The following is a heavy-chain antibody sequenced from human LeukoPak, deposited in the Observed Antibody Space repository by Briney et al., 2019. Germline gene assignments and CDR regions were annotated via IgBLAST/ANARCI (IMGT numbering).Heavy chain of an antibody. J-gene: IGHJ4*02. CDR3: ARVVTAGDY. CDR1: GFSFSNYW. D-gene: IGHD2-2*01. CDR2: IQGDGDTK. Sequence: GGSLRLSCAASGFSFSNYWMSWVRQAPGKGLEWVANIQGDGDTKYYVDSVKGRFTISRDNAKKSLYLQMNSLRDEDTAVHYCARVVTAGDYWGQGTLVTVSS. V-gene: IGHV3-7*01.